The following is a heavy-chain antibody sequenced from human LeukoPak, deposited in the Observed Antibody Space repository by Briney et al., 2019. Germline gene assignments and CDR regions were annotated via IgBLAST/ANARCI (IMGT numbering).Heavy chain of an antibody. CDR3: ARDRRRIAVAGHFDY. D-gene: IGHD6-19*01. Sequence: PGASVKVSCKASGYTFTSYYMHWVRQAPGQGLEWMGWINPNSGGTNYAQKFQGRVTMTRDTSISTAYMELSRLRSDDTAVYYCARDRRRIAVAGHFDYWGQGTLVTVSS. CDR1: GYTFTSYY. J-gene: IGHJ4*02. CDR2: INPNSGGT. V-gene: IGHV1-2*02.